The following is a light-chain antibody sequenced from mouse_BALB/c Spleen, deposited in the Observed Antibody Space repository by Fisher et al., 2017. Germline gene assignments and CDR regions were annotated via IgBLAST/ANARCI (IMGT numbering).Light chain of an antibody. CDR2: DTS. Sequence: IVMTQTPAIMSASPGEKVTMTCSASSSVSYMYWYQQKPGSSPRLLIYDTSKLASGVPARFSGSGSGTSYSLTISRMEAEDAATYYCQQWSSYPFTFGSGTKLEIK. CDR1: SSVSY. J-gene: IGKJ4*01. CDR3: QQWSSYPFT. V-gene: IGKV4-55*01.